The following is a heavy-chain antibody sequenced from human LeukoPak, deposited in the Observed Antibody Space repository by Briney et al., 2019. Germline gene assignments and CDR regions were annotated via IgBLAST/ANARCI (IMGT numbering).Heavy chain of an antibody. CDR3: AKGIYDMDV. V-gene: IGHV3-23*01. CDR2: ISGSSRST. J-gene: IGHJ6*02. CDR1: GFTFSSYA. Sequence: GGSLRLSCAASGFTFSSYAMSWVRQAPGKGLEWVSTISGSSRSTYYADSVKGRFAISRDNSKNTLYLQMNSLRAEDTAVYFCAKGIYDMDVWGQRTTVTVSS.